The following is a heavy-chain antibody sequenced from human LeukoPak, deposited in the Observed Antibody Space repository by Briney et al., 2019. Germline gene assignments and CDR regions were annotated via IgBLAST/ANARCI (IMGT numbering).Heavy chain of an antibody. D-gene: IGHD1-1*01. V-gene: IGHV3-23*01. CDR3: AKGNWRYFDY. CDR1: GFTFSAYV. CDR2: ISGSGGST. Sequence: GGSLRLSCAASGFTFSAYVMSWVRQAPGKGLEWVSAISGSGGSTYYADSVKGRFTISRDNSKNALYLQMNSLGADDTAAYYCAKGNWRYFDYWGQGTLVTVSS. J-gene: IGHJ4*02.